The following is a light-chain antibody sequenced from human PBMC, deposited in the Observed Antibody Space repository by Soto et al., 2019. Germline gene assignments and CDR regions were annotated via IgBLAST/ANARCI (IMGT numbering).Light chain of an antibody. CDR1: SSDVGLYDY. J-gene: IGLJ1*01. CDR2: EVT. CDR3: SSYTSSDTYV. Sequence: QSALTQPASVSGSPGQSITISCTGTSSDVGLYDYVSWYQQYPGKAPKLMIYEVTNRPSGVSIRFSGSKSGNTASLTISGLQTEDEAHYYCSSYTSSDTYVFGTGTKLTVL. V-gene: IGLV2-14*01.